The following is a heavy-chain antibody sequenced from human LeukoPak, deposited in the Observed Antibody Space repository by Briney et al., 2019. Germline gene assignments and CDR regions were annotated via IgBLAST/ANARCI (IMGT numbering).Heavy chain of an antibody. CDR2: IYFSGST. J-gene: IGHJ4*02. V-gene: IGHV4-39*07. CDR3: ARDPLRDFDY. CDR1: GGSITLSTYF. Sequence: SETLSLTCTVSGGSITLSTYFWGWIRQPPGKGLEWIGSIYFSGSTYYNPSLKSRVTISVDTSKNQFSLKLSAVTAADTAVYYCARDPLRDFDYWGQGTLVTVSS.